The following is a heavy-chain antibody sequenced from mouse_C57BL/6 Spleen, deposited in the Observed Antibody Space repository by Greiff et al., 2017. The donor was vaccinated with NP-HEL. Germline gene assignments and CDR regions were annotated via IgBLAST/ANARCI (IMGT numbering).Heavy chain of an antibody. Sequence: EVQLQQSGPELVKPGASVKISCKASGYTFTDYYMNWVKQSHGKSLEWIGDINPNNGGTSYNQKFKGKATLTVDKSSSTAYMELRSLTSEDSAVYYCARGRQLRPAWFAYWGQGTLVTVSA. D-gene: IGHD3-2*02. CDR2: INPNNGGT. CDR3: ARGRQLRPAWFAY. V-gene: IGHV1-26*01. CDR1: GYTFTDYY. J-gene: IGHJ3*01.